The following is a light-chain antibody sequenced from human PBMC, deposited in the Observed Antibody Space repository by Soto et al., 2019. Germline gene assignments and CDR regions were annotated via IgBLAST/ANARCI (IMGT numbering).Light chain of an antibody. J-gene: IGLJ2*01. V-gene: IGLV1-40*01. CDR2: GNS. CDR3: QSYDSSLSGCVV. Sequence: QSVLTQPPSVSGAPGQRVTISCTGSSSNIRAGYDVHWYQQLPGTAPKLLIYGNSNRPSGVPDRFSGSKSGTSASLAITGLQAEDEADYYCQSYDSSLSGCVVFGGGTKLTVL. CDR1: SSNIRAGYD.